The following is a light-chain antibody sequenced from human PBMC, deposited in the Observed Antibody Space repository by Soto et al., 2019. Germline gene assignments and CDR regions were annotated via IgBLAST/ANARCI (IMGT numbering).Light chain of an antibody. CDR2: DAS. V-gene: IGKV3-11*01. Sequence: EIVLTQSPGTLSLSPGERATLSCRASQSISNYLAWYQHKPGQAPRLLISDASKRASGVPARFSGSGSGTDFTFTISSLEPEDFAVYYCQQRSQWPPLTFGGGTTVEIK. CDR3: QQRSQWPPLT. CDR1: QSISNY. J-gene: IGKJ4*01.